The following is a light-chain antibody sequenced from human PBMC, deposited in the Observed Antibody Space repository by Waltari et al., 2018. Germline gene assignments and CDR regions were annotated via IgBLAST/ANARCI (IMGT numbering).Light chain of an antibody. Sequence: QSVLTQPPSVSGAPGQRVTISCTGSSSNIGAGYDVHWYQHLPGTVPKLLIHGNNNRPSGVPDRFSGSKSGTSASLAITGLQAEDEGDYYCQSYDRSLSGWVFGGGTKLTVL. CDR2: GNN. CDR1: SSNIGAGYD. J-gene: IGLJ3*02. CDR3: QSYDRSLSGWV. V-gene: IGLV1-40*01.